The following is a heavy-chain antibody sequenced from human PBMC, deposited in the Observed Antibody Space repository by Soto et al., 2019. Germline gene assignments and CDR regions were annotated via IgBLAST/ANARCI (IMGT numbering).Heavy chain of an antibody. CDR3: ARGPSGDKVHY. D-gene: IGHD7-27*01. CDR1: GGSITSDYSC. Sequence: PSETLSLTCTVSGGSITSDYSCWSWIRQPPGEGLEWIGHTFDSGTTYTNPSLRSQVAISLDTSKNHFSLTLSSVTAADTAVYYCARGPSGDKVHYWGQGALVTVSS. CDR2: TFDSGTT. J-gene: IGHJ4*02. V-gene: IGHV4-30-4*01.